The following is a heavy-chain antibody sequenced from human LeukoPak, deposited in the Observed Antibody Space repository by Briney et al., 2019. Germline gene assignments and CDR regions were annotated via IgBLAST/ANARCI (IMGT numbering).Heavy chain of an antibody. CDR3: ARRTVTTDY. J-gene: IGHJ4*02. CDR1: GFTFSSYS. V-gene: IGHV3-48*04. Sequence: GGSLRPSCAASGFTFSSYSMNWVRQAPGKGLEWVSYISSSGSTIYYADSVKGRFTISRDNAKNSLYLQMNSLRAEDTAVYYCARRTVTTDYWGQGTLVTVSS. CDR2: ISSSGSTI. D-gene: IGHD4-17*01.